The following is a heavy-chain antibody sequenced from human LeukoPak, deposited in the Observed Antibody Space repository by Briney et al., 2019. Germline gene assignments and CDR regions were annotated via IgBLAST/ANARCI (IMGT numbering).Heavy chain of an antibody. Sequence: PGGSLRLSCAASGFTFSSYAMSWVRQAPGKVLEWVSAISGSGDSTNYADSVKGRFTISRDNSKHTAYLQMNSLRAEDTAIYYCVGGRGFGELFNRGPADDALDIWGQGTMVTVSS. J-gene: IGHJ3*02. V-gene: IGHV3-23*01. CDR3: VGGRGFGELFNRGPADDALDI. CDR2: ISGSGDST. D-gene: IGHD3-10*01. CDR1: GFTFSSYA.